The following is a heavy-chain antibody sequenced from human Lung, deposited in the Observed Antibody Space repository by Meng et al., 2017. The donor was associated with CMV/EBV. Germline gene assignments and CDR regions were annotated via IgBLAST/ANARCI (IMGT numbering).Heavy chain of an antibody. CDR3: ARSRARTSFHET. D-gene: IGHD1-26*01. J-gene: IGHJ4*02. Sequence: ASXXVSXKASGYTFTGYYMHWVRQAPGQGLEWMGWINPNSGGTNYAQKFQGRVTMTRDTSISTAYMELSRLRSDDTAVYYCARSRARTSFHETWSQGTLVTVSS. CDR1: GYTFTGYY. V-gene: IGHV1-2*02. CDR2: INPNSGGT.